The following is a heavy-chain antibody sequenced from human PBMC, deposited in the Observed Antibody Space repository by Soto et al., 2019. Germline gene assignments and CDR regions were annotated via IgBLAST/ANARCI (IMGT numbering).Heavy chain of an antibody. CDR1: GFTFSSYA. V-gene: IGHV3-30-3*02. CDR2: ISYDGSNK. Sequence: GGSLRLSCAASGFTFSSYAMHWVRQAPGKGLEWVAVISYDGSNKYYADSVKGRFTISRDNSKNTLYLQMNSLRAEDTAIYYCAKKVNSGSGSQYFDYFGQGTLVTVSS. D-gene: IGHD3-10*01. J-gene: IGHJ4*02. CDR3: AKKVNSGSGSQYFDY.